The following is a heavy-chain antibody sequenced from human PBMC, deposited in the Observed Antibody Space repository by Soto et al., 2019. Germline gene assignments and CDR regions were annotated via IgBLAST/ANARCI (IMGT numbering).Heavy chain of an antibody. V-gene: IGHV4-34*01. CDR2: INHSGST. Sequence: CCRWISKKQGQGLEWIGEINHSGSTNYNPSLKSRVTISVDTSKNQFSLKLSSVTAADTAVYYCASSRGLQVTPDCSTGMEVLGK. D-gene: IGHD2-21*02. CDR3: ASSRGLQVTPDCSTGMEV. J-gene: IGHJ6*04. CDR1: C.